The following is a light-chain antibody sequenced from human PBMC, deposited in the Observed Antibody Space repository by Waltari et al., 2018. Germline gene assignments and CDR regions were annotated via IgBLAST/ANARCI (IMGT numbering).Light chain of an antibody. CDR3: QQRSSWPS. J-gene: IGKJ4*01. CDR1: QSVTRY. CDR2: DAS. Sequence: IVLTQSPATLSLSPGERATLSCRASQSVTRYLAWYQQKPGQAPRLLISDASNRAAGIPARFSGSGFETDFTLTISSREHEDSAVYYCQQRSSWPSFGGGTKVEIK. V-gene: IGKV3-11*01.